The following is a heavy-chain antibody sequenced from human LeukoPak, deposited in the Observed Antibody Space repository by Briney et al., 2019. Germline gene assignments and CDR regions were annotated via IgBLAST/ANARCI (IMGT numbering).Heavy chain of an antibody. CDR2: IRYDGSNK. J-gene: IGHJ4*02. D-gene: IGHD3-22*01. Sequence: GGSLRLSCAASGFTFSSYGMHWVRQAPGKGLEWVAFIRYDGSNKYYADSVKGRFTISRDNAKNTLYLQMNSLRAEDTAVYYCARALLYYDSSGYYDYWGQGTLVTVSS. CDR3: ARALLYYDSSGYYDY. CDR1: GFTFSSYG. V-gene: IGHV3-30*02.